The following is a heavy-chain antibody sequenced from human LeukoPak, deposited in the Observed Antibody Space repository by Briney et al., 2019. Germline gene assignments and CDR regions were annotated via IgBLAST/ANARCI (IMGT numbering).Heavy chain of an antibody. Sequence: GGSLRLSCAASGFTVSSNYMSWVRQAPGKGLEWVSVIYSGGSTYYADSVKGRFTISRDNSKNTLYLQMNSLRAEDTAVYYCARDPNYYDSSGYYYEGGYWGQGTLVTVSS. V-gene: IGHV3-53*01. D-gene: IGHD3-22*01. CDR1: GFTVSSNY. CDR3: ARDPNYYDSSGYYYEGGY. J-gene: IGHJ4*02. CDR2: IYSGGST.